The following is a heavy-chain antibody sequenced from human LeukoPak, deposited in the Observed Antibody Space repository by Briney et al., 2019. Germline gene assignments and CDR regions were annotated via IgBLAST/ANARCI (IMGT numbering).Heavy chain of an antibody. CDR1: GFSLSSYA. CDR3: LRSFDI. CDR2: VSFDGRNK. Sequence: GGSLRLSCAASGFSLSSYAMHWVRQAPGKGLEWVSFVSFDGRNKNYADSVRGRFTISRDDSKNTLYLQMNSLRADDTAVYYCLRSFDIWGQGTMVTVSS. J-gene: IGHJ3*02. V-gene: IGHV3-30*04.